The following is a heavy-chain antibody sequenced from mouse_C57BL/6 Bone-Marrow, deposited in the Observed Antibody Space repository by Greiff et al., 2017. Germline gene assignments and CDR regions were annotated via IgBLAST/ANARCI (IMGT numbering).Heavy chain of an antibody. J-gene: IGHJ4*01. Sequence: QVQLQQPGAELVMPGASVKLSCKASGYTFTSYWMNWVKQRPGQGLEWIGEIYPCDGYTNYNEKFKGKATLTVDKSSSTAYMQLSSLTSEDSAVXYCARSFYYYGSSCAMDYWGQGTSVTVSS. D-gene: IGHD1-1*01. CDR1: GYTFTSYW. CDR2: IYPCDGYT. V-gene: IGHV1-69*01. CDR3: ARSFYYYGSSCAMDY.